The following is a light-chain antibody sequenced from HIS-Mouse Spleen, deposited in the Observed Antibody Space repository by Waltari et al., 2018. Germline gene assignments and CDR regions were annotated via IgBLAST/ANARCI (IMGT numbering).Light chain of an antibody. J-gene: IGLJ1*01. CDR3: QSADSSGTYV. V-gene: IGLV3-25*03. CDR2: KDR. Sequence: SYELTQPPSVSVSPGQTARITCPGDALPKQYAYWYQQKPGQAPLLGIYKDRERPSGIPERFSGSSSGTTVTLTISGVQAEDEADYYCQSADSSGTYVFGTGTKVTVL. CDR1: ALPKQY.